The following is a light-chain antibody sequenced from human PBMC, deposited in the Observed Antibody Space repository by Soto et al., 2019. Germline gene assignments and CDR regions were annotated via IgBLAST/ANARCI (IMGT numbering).Light chain of an antibody. CDR2: DVT. CDR1: SNNVGGFNY. V-gene: IGLV2-14*03. Sequence: QTVLPQPASMSGSPGESHTIPSTGTSNNVGGFNYVSWYQQHPGKAPKLMFYDVTNRPSGVSYRFSGSKSGNTASLTISGLQAEDEADYYCNSYASSSTYVFGTGTKVTVL. CDR3: NSYASSSTYV. J-gene: IGLJ1*01.